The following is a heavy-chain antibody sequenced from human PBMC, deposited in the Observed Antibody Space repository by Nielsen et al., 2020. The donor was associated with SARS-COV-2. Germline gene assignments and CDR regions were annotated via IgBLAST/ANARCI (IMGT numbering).Heavy chain of an antibody. Sequence: GGSLRLSCAASGFMFTTHALYWVRHAPGKGLEREALISYDGRNKYYADPVTGRFTISRDNSKNTLYLQMNSLRAEDTAVYYCARASDVDYGDYVYFEYWGQGTLVTVSS. CDR2: ISYDGRNK. D-gene: IGHD4-17*01. CDR1: GFMFTTHA. V-gene: IGHV3-30*04. J-gene: IGHJ4*02. CDR3: ARASDVDYGDYVYFEY.